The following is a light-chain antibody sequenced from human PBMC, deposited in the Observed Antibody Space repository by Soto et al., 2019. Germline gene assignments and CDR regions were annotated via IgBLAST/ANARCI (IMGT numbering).Light chain of an antibody. CDR2: GTS. CDR3: QQYVSWT. CDR1: QTISRNY. Sequence: DIVLTQSPGTLSVSPGERATLSCRASQTISRNYLAWYQQKPGQPPSLLIYGTSSRATGIPDRFRGSGSWTHFTLSISRLETEVSAIYYCQQYVSWTFGQGTKVEIK. J-gene: IGKJ1*01. V-gene: IGKV3-20*01.